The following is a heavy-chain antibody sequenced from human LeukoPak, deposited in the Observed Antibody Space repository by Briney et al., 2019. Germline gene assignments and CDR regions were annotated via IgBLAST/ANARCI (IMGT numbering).Heavy chain of an antibody. V-gene: IGHV1-2*02. D-gene: IGHD3-10*01. Sequence: ASVKVSCKASGYTFTGYYMHWVRQAPGQGLEWMGWINPNSGGTNYAQKFQGRVTTTRDTSISTAYMELSRLRSDDTAVYYCARGLYYYGSGRGYYFDYWGQGTLVTVSS. CDR2: INPNSGGT. CDR3: ARGLYYYGSGRGYYFDY. J-gene: IGHJ4*02. CDR1: GYTFTGYY.